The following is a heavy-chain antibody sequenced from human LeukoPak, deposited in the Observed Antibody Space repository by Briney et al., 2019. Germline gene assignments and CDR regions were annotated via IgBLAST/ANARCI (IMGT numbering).Heavy chain of an antibody. CDR3: ARDLGSSRAGYHFDYSYYGMDV. CDR1: GFTVSSNY. CDR2: IYSGGST. Sequence: GGSLRLSCAASGFTVSSNYMSWVRQAPGKGLEWVSVIYSGGSTYYAHSVKGRFTISRDNSKNTLYLQMNSLRAEDTAVYYCARDLGSSRAGYHFDYSYYGMDVWGQGTTVTVSS. J-gene: IGHJ6*02. V-gene: IGHV3-66*01. D-gene: IGHD5-24*01.